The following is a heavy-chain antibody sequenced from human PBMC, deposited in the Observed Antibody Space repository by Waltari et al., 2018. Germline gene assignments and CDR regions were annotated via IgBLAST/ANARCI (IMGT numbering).Heavy chain of an antibody. J-gene: IGHJ4*02. CDR3: ARHQNRYGPFDY. D-gene: IGHD3-16*01. Sequence: QLQLQESGPGLVKPSETLSLPSTVSGGSISSSSYSWGWTRQPPGKGLEWIGSIYYSGSTYYNPSLKSRVTISVDTSKNQFSLKLSSVTAADTAVYYCARHQNRYGPFDYWGQGTLVTVSS. V-gene: IGHV4-39*07. CDR1: GGSISSSSYS. CDR2: IYYSGST.